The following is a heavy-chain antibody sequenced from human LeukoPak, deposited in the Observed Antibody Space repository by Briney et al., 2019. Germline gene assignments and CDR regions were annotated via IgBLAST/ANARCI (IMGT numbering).Heavy chain of an antibody. CDR1: GFTFSSCW. V-gene: IGHV3-74*01. D-gene: IGHD3-22*01. Sequence: GGTLRLTCAVSGFTFSSCWMHWVRQPQATGLVWVYSIKSDGSTRYSDSVTGRFTISIANAKNTEPLHMNRLSVEDAGVDFFSRAPSEGGGYYHEYFPHWGQGTLVIVYS. CDR2: IKSDGST. J-gene: IGHJ1*01. CDR3: SRAPSEGGGYYHEYFPH.